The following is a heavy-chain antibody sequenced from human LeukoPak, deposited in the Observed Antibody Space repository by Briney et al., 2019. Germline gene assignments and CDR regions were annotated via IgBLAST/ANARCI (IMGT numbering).Heavy chain of an antibody. Sequence: PSQTLSLTCTVSGGSIRSGTDYWSWIRQPAGKGLEWIGRIYMSGSTDYNPSFKSRVTMSVDTSKSQLSLKVNSVTAADTAVYYCARHDDIAIFRNGLDVWGQGTTVTVSS. CDR2: IYMSGST. D-gene: IGHD6-13*01. J-gene: IGHJ6*02. CDR3: ARHDDIAIFRNGLDV. V-gene: IGHV4-61*02. CDR1: GGSIRSGTDY.